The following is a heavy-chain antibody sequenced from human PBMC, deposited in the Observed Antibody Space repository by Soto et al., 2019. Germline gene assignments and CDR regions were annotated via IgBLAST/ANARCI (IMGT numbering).Heavy chain of an antibody. CDR3: ARDPKTSGGQHWAFNYFDS. Sequence: GGSLRLSCAASGFSFSISRMHWVRQAPGKGPEWVALISYDGTNKFYADSVKGRFTISRDNSKSTLYLQVDSLRPEDAAVYYCARDPKTSGGQHWAFNYFDSWGQGTLVTVSS. V-gene: IGHV3-30-3*01. CDR1: GFSFSISR. D-gene: IGHD7-27*01. CDR2: ISYDGTNK. J-gene: IGHJ4*02.